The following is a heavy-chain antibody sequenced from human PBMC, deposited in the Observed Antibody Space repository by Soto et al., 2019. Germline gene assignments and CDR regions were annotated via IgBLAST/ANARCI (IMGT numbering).Heavy chain of an antibody. CDR2: IYYSENT. D-gene: IGHD3-22*01. CDR1: GGSISSRSYS. Sequence: SETLSLTCTVSGGSISSRSYSWGWIRQPPGKGLEWIGTIYYSENTYYNPSLRSRVTISVDTSKNQFSLKLRSVTAADTAVYYCAREPRVYDSSGYYWTDAFDIWGQGTMVTVSS. J-gene: IGHJ3*02. CDR3: AREPRVYDSSGYYWTDAFDI. V-gene: IGHV4-39*07.